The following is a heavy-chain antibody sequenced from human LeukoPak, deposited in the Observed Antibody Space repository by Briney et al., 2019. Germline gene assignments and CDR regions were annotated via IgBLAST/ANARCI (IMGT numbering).Heavy chain of an antibody. CDR1: GFTFSSYA. Sequence: PGGSLRLSCAASGFTFSSYAMSWVRQAPGKGLEWVSAISGSGGSTYYADPVKGRFTISRDNSKNTLYLQMNSLRAEDTAVYYCAKAYVHNYYYYGMDVWGQGTTVTVSS. CDR2: ISGSGGST. J-gene: IGHJ6*02. CDR3: AKAYVHNYYYYGMDV. D-gene: IGHD3-16*01. V-gene: IGHV3-23*01.